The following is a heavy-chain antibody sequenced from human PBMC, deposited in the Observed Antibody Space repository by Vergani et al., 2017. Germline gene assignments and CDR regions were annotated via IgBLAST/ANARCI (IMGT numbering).Heavy chain of an antibody. CDR3: ARHSTVEWLVKLGWIDP. CDR2: IYYSGRT. D-gene: IGHD6-19*01. Sequence: QLHLQESGPGLVKPSETLSLTCSVSGASIRSSNYYWGWIRQPPGKGLEWIASIYYSGRTYYNPSLKSRVTISVDTSKNQFSLKLSSVTDEDTAVYFCARHSTVEWLVKLGWIDPWGQGSLVTVSS. CDR1: GASIRSSNYY. V-gene: IGHV4-39*01. J-gene: IGHJ5*02.